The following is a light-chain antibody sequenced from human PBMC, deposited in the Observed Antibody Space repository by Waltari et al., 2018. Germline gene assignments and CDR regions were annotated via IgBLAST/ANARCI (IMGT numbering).Light chain of an antibody. CDR1: NTDVGPYIY. V-gene: IGLV2-8*01. CDR2: EVT. CDR3: SSYAHNNHFV. J-gene: IGLJ1*01. Sequence: VLTHPPSATGSPGQSVTIPCTRPNTDVGPYIYVLWYQQHPGKVPKLLIYEVTKRPSGVPDRFSGSKAGNTASLTVSGLQADDEADYYCSSYAHNNHFVFGTGTKVTVL.